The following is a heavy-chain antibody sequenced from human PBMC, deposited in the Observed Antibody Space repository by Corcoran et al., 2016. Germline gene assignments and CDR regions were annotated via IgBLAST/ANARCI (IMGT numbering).Heavy chain of an antibody. CDR2: INPNSGGT. CDR1: GYTFTGYY. CDR3: ARGGVPAATKTITSYYYYGMDV. D-gene: IGHD2-2*01. V-gene: IGHV1-2*02. Sequence: QVQLVQSGAEVKKPGASVKVSCKASGYTFTGYYMHWVRQAPGQGLEWMGWINPNSGGTNYAQKFQGRVTMTRDTSISTAYMELSRLRSDDTAVYYCARGGVPAATKTITSYYYYGMDVWGQGTTVTVSS. J-gene: IGHJ6*02.